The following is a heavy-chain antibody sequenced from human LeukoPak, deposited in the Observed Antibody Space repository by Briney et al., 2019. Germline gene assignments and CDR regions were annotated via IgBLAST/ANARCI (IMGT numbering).Heavy chain of an antibody. D-gene: IGHD5-24*01. CDR3: ARDGLGDGYNLGPPIDL. CDR1: GFTFSDYY. J-gene: IGHJ2*01. V-gene: IGHV3-11*06. CDR2: ISSSSSYT. Sequence: GGSLRLSCAASGFTFSDYYMSWIRQAPGKGLEWVSYISSSSSYTNYADSVKGRFTISRDNAKNSLYLQMNSLRDEDTGVYYCARDGLGDGYNLGPPIDLWGRGTPLTVSS.